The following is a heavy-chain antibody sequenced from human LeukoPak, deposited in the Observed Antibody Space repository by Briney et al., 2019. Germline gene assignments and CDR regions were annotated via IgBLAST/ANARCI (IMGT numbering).Heavy chain of an antibody. D-gene: IGHD1-7*01. CDR2: INPNSGGT. CDR1: GYTFTGYY. Sequence: ASVKVSCKASGYTFTGYYMHWVRQAPGQGLEWMGWINPNSGGTNYAQKFQGRVTMTRDTSISTAYMELSRLRSGDTAVYYCAREGGNWNYGIDNWFDPWGQGTLVTVSS. V-gene: IGHV1-2*02. J-gene: IGHJ5*02. CDR3: AREGGNWNYGIDNWFDP.